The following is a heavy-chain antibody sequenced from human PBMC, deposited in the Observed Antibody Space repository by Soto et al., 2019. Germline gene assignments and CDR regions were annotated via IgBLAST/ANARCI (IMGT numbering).Heavy chain of an antibody. J-gene: IGHJ4*02. CDR1: GYTFTSYD. CDR2: TNPNSGST. Sequence: QVQLVQSGAEVKKPGASVKVSCKASGYTFTSYDISWVRQATGQGLEWMGWTNPNSGSTVYAQKFQGRVTWTTNTSISTAYMELSSLTSDDTAVYYCARGGLVYGGVDYWGQGTLVTVSS. V-gene: IGHV1-8*01. D-gene: IGHD3-3*01. CDR3: ARGGLVYGGVDY.